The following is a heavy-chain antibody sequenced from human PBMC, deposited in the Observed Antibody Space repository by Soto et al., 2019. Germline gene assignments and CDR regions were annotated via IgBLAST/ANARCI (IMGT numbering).Heavy chain of an antibody. J-gene: IGHJ4*02. CDR2: IYGGGTT. CDR3: SRDDSDWFFN. D-gene: IGHD3-9*01. V-gene: IGHV3-66*01. CDR1: GFSVSSSY. Sequence: GGSLRLSCAASGFSVSSSYMNWVRQAPGKGLEWVSVIYGGGTTYYADSVKGRFTISRDDSKKTAYLQMNSLESEDTAVYYCSRDDSDWFFNWGRGTLVTVS.